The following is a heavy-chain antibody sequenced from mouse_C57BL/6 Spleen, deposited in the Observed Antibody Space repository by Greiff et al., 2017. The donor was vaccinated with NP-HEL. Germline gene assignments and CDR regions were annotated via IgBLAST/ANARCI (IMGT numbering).Heavy chain of an antibody. CDR2: IYPRSGNT. V-gene: IGHV1-81*01. CDR1: GYTFTSYG. J-gene: IGHJ2*01. Sequence: QVQLQQSGAELARPGASVKLSCKASGYTFTSYGISWVKQRTGQGLEWIGEIYPRSGNTYYNEKFKGKATLTADKSSSTAYMELRSLTSEDSEVYFCARGGYYGSSPHYFDYWGQGTTLTVSS. D-gene: IGHD1-1*01. CDR3: ARGGYYGSSPHYFDY.